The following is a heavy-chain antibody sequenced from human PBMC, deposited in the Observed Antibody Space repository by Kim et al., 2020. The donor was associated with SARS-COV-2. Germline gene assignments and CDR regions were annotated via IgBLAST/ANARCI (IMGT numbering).Heavy chain of an antibody. V-gene: IGHV3-23*01. D-gene: IGHD1-26*01. Sequence: DSVKGRFTISRDNSNNTLYLQMNSPRAEDTAVYYCAKDRLVGAIGSRQTVWGQGTLVTVSS. CDR3: AKDRLVGAIGSRQTV. J-gene: IGHJ4*02.